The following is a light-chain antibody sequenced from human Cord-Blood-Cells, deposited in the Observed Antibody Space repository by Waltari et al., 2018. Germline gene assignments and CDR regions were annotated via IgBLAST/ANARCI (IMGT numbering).Light chain of an antibody. J-gene: IGKJ5*01. CDR3: QQRSNWPIT. V-gene: IGKV3-11*01. CDR2: DAS. Sequence: EIVLTQSPATLSLSPGERATLSCRASKRVSSYLAWYQQKPGQAPRPLIYDASNRATGIPARFSGSGYGTDFTLTISSLEPEDFAVYYCQQRSNWPITFGQGTRLGIK. CDR1: KRVSSY.